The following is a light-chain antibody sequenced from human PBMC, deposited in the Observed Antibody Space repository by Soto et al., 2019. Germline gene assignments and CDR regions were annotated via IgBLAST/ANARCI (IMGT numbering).Light chain of an antibody. CDR2: WAS. J-gene: IGKJ1*01. V-gene: IGKV4-1*01. CDR3: QQYYTTPWT. Sequence: IVMTQSPDSLAVSLGERATINCKSSQNILYSSSNKDYLAWFQQKPGQPPKLLLYWASTRESGVPDRFIGGGSGTDFTLTISSLQAEDVAVYYCQQYYTTPWTFGQGTKVDIK. CDR1: QNILYSSSNKDY.